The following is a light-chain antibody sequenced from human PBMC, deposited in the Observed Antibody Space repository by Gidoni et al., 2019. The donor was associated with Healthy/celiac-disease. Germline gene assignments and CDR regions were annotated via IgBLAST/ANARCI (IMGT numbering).Light chain of an antibody. Sequence: DIQMTQSPSSVSAYVGDRVTITSRARQGICSWLAWYQQKPGKATKRLIYEALSFQSWIPPRFSVPGSVTDFPLAISLLQPGAFATHNCHPPNRFLPTFTPGTKLEI. CDR2: EAL. V-gene: IGKV1D-12*01. CDR1: QGICSW. CDR3: HPPNRFLPT. J-gene: IGKJ2*01.